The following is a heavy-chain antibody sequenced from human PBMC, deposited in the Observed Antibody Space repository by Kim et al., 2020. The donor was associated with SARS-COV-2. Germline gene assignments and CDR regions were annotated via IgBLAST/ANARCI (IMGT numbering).Heavy chain of an antibody. Sequence: ASVKVSCKASGYTFTGYYMHWVRQAPGQGLEWMGRINPNSGGTNYAQKFQGRVTMTRDTSISTAYMELSRLRSDDTAVYYCARDPHYGSGSYHPPISDYWGQGTLVTVSS. D-gene: IGHD3-10*01. CDR2: INPNSGGT. J-gene: IGHJ4*02. CDR1: GYTFTGYY. V-gene: IGHV1-2*06. CDR3: ARDPHYGSGSYHPPISDY.